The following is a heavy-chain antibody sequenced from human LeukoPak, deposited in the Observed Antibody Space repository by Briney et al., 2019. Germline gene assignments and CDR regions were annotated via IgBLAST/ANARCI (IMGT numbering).Heavy chain of an antibody. Sequence: SETLSLTCAVYGGSFSGYYWSWIRQPPGKGLEWIGEINHSGSTNYNPSLKSRVTISVDTSKNQFSLKLSSVTAADTAVYYCARRRNVPGYPKVFDIWGQGTMVTVSS. CDR1: GGSFSGYY. J-gene: IGHJ3*02. D-gene: IGHD3-16*02. V-gene: IGHV4-34*01. CDR3: ARRRNVPGYPKVFDI. CDR2: INHSGST.